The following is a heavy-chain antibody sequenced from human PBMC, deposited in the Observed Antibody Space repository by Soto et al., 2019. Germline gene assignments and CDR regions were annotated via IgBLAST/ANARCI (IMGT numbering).Heavy chain of an antibody. Sequence: ASVKVSCKASGYTFTGYYMHWVRQAPGQGLEWMGWINPNSGGTNYAQKFQGWVTMTRDTSISTAYMELSRLRSDDTAVYYCAGDYGGNSGGLDYWGQGTLVTV. D-gene: IGHD4-17*01. J-gene: IGHJ4*02. CDR2: INPNSGGT. CDR1: GYTFTGYY. CDR3: AGDYGGNSGGLDY. V-gene: IGHV1-2*04.